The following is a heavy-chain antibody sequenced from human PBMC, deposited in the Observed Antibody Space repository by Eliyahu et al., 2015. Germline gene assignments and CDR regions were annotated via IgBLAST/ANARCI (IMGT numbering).Heavy chain of an antibody. CDR1: XYTXTSYG. Sequence: QVQLVQSGAEVKKPXASVKVXCKASXYTXTSYGISWVRQAPGQGLEWMGWISXYNGXTNYAQKLQGRVTMTTDTSTSTAYMELRSLRSDDTAVYYCARDGIAAAWESWFDPWGQGTLVTVSS. D-gene: IGHD6-13*01. CDR3: ARDGIAAAWESWFDP. J-gene: IGHJ5*02. CDR2: ISXYNGXT. V-gene: IGHV1-18*04.